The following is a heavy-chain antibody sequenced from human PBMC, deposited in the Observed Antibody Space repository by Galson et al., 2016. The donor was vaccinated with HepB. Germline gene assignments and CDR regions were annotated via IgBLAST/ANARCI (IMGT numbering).Heavy chain of an antibody. CDR1: GFTYSPYW. CDR3: ASSGLGGWFDP. Sequence: SMRLSCAASGFTYSPYWLHWVRKAPGKGLIWVSRIDFDGSSNDYPESVKGRFTISRDNAKNTWYLQMNSLRDEDTAVYYCASSGLGGWFDPWGQGTRVIVSS. V-gene: IGHV3-74*01. J-gene: IGHJ5*02. D-gene: IGHD3-16*01. CDR2: IDFDGSSN.